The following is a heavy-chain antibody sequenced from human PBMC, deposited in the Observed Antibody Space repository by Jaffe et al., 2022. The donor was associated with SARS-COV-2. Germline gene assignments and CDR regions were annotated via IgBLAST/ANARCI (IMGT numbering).Heavy chain of an antibody. CDR1: GFIFSSYG. CDR2: IWHDGNSI. V-gene: IGHV3-33*01. CDR3: ARDPSTFIFGAPNFDH. J-gene: IGHJ4*02. Sequence: QVQLVESGGGVVQPGRSLRLSCAASGFIFSSYGMHWVRQAPGKGLEWVAAIWHDGNSIYYEDTVKGRFTTSRDNSKNTLYLQMNNLRAEDTAVYFCARDPSTFIFGAPNFDHWGQGTLVTVSS. D-gene: IGHD3-3*02.